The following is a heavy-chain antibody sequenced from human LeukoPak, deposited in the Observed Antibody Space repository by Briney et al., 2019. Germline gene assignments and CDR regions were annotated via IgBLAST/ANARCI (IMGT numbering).Heavy chain of an antibody. CDR1: GFTFTSYA. Sequence: GGSLRLSCAASGFTFTSYAMSWVRQAPGKGLEWVSSVSGTGITTYYADSVKGRFTDSRDNSKDTVYLQMNSLRGEDTAVYYCAKELMGFDYWGQGSLVTVSS. V-gene: IGHV3-23*01. J-gene: IGHJ4*02. CDR2: VSGTGITT. D-gene: IGHD2-8*01. CDR3: AKELMGFDY.